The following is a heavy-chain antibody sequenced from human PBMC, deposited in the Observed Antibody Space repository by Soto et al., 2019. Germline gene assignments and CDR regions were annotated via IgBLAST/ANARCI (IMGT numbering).Heavy chain of an antibody. CDR2: IWYDGSNK. D-gene: IGHD1-26*01. CDR3: ARDRGASGMDV. Sequence: QVQLVESGGGVVQPGRSLRLSCAASGFTFSSYGMHWVRQAPGKGLEWVAVIWYDGSNKYYADSVKGRFIISRDNSKNTLYLQMNSLRAEDTAVYYCARDRGASGMDVWGQGTTVTVSS. J-gene: IGHJ6*02. V-gene: IGHV3-33*01. CDR1: GFTFSSYG.